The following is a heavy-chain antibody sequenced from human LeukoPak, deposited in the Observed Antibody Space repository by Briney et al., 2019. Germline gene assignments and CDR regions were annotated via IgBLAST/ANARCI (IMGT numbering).Heavy chain of an antibody. V-gene: IGHV3-23*01. CDR3: AKDREYTGSYYLYFDL. D-gene: IGHD1-26*01. J-gene: IGHJ4*02. CDR2: ISVSADST. Sequence: GGSLRLSCAASGFTFSSYAMSWVRQAPGKGLEWVSAISVSADSTYYADSVKGRFTISRDNSRNTLYLQMNSLRADDTAVYYCAKDREYTGSYYLYFDLGRQGTLVTVSS. CDR1: GFTFSSYA.